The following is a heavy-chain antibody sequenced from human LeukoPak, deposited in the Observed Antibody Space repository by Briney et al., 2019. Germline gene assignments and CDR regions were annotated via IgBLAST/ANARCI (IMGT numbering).Heavy chain of an antibody. D-gene: IGHD2-15*01. CDR2: INPNSGGT. J-gene: IGHJ5*02. CDR3: ARGYCSGGTCYLVENWLDP. CDR1: GYTLTAYY. V-gene: IGHV1-2*06. Sequence: EASVKVSCKASGYTLTAYYIYWLRQAPGQGLEWMGRINPNSGGTDYAQNFQGRVTMTRDTSISTAYMELSRLRSDDTAVYYCARGYCSGGTCYLVENWLDPWGQGTLVTVSS.